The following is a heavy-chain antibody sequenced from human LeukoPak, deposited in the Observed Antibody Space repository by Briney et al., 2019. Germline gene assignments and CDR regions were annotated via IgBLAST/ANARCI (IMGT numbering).Heavy chain of an antibody. D-gene: IGHD6-13*01. CDR1: GGSISSGGYS. J-gene: IGHJ4*02. Sequence: SQTLSLTCAVSGGSISSGGYSWSRIRQPPGKGLEWIGYIYHSGSTYYNPSLKSRVTISVDRSKNQFSLKLSSVTAADTAVYYCARDRAAAGFYDYWGQGTLATVSS. CDR2: IYHSGST. V-gene: IGHV4-30-2*01. CDR3: ARDRAAAGFYDY.